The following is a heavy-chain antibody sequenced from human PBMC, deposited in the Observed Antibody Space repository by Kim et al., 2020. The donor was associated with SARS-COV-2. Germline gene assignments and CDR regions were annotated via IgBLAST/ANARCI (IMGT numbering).Heavy chain of an antibody. Sequence: ASVKVSCEASGYTFTSYGISWVRQAPGQGLEWMGWISAYNGNTNYARKLQGRVTMTTDTSTSTAYMELRSLRSDDTAVYYCARAHRLITIFGVVKKKPDAFDIWGQGTMVTVSS. CDR1: GYTFTSYG. J-gene: IGHJ3*02. V-gene: IGHV1-18*01. CDR2: ISAYNGNT. CDR3: ARAHRLITIFGVVKKKPDAFDI. D-gene: IGHD3-3*01.